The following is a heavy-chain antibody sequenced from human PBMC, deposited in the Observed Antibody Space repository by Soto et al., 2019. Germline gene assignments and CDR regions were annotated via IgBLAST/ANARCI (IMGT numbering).Heavy chain of an antibody. D-gene: IGHD6-19*01. CDR3: AKDRVTVVGYDAFDI. J-gene: IGHJ3*02. CDR1: GXTLSSYA. CDR2: ISGSGGST. V-gene: IGHV3-23*01. Sequence: LRLSFAASGXTLSSYAMSWVRQAPGKGLEWVSGISGSGGSTYYADSVKGRFTISRDNSKNTLYLQMNSLRAEDTAVYYCAKDRVTVVGYDAFDIWGQGTMVTVSS.